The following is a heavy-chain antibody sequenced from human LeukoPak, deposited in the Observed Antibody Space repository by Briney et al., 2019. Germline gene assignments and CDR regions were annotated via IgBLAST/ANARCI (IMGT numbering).Heavy chain of an antibody. CDR1: GFTVSSNY. Sequence: GGSLRLSCAASGFTVSSNYMSWVRQAPGKGLEWVSAISGSGGSTYYADSVKGRFTISRDNSKNTLYLQMNSLRAEDTAVYYCAKSQTTMVRGVISLASTFDYWGQGTLVTVSS. D-gene: IGHD3-10*01. J-gene: IGHJ4*02. CDR2: ISGSGGST. V-gene: IGHV3-23*01. CDR3: AKSQTTMVRGVISLASTFDY.